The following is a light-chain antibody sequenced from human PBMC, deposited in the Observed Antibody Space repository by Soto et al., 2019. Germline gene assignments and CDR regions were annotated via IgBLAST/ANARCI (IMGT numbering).Light chain of an antibody. V-gene: IGKV3-15*01. J-gene: IGKJ4*01. CDR2: GAS. CDR1: QTVADS. CDR3: QQYYDWPLT. Sequence: EIVMTQSPATLSVSPGERATLSCRASQTVADSLVWYQQKPGQPPRPLIKGASTSATGIPATFSGSGSGTEFTLTISSLQSEDFEVYYCQQYYDWPLTFGGGTKVEIK.